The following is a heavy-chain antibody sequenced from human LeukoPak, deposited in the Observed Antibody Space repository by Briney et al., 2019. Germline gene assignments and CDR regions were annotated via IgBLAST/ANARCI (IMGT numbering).Heavy chain of an antibody. D-gene: IGHD5-24*01. J-gene: IGHJ1*01. CDR2: IKSKTDGGTT. V-gene: IGHV3-15*07. CDR1: GFIFSNAW. Sequence: GGSLRLSCAASGFIFSNAWMNWVRQAPGKGLEWVGRIKSKTDGGTTDYAAPVKGRFTISRDDSKSTLYLQMNSLKTEDTAMYYCIRYGHNLLEYSQHWGQGTLVTVSS. CDR3: IRYGHNLLEYSQH.